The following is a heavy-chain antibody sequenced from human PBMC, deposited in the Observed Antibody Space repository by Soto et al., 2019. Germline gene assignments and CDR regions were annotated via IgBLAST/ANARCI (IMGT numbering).Heavy chain of an antibody. CDR3: ARLTGFFHEFNSHFDF. D-gene: IGHD5-18*01. CDR2: ILPGDSNT. CDR1: GYGFAGYW. Sequence: EVQLVQSGAEVKKSGESLKISCKGSGYGFAGYWIGWVRQMPGKGLEWMGIILPGDSNTKYSPSFEGQVIFSVDKSINTAYLQFSSLKASDTAMYFWARLTGFFHEFNSHFDFWGQGTLVSVTS. V-gene: IGHV5-51*01. J-gene: IGHJ4*02.